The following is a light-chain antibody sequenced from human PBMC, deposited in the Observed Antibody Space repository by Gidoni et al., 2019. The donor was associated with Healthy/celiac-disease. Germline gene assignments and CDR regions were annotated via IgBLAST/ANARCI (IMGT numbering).Light chain of an antibody. V-gene: IGLV2-14*01. CDR1: SSDVGGYNY. J-gene: IGLJ3*02. CDR3: SSHTSSSTWV. CDR2: DVS. Sequence: QSALTQRDSVAGSPGQSSTISCTGTSSDVGGYNYVSWYQQHPGKAPKLMIYDVSNRPSGVSIRFSGSKSGNTASLTISVLQAEDEADYYCSSHTSSSTWVFGGGTKLTVL.